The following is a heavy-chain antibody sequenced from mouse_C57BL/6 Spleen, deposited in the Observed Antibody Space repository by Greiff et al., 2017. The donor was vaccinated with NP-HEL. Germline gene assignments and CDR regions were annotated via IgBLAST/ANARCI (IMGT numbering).Heavy chain of an antibody. V-gene: IGHV1-26*01. CDR2: INPNNGGT. J-gene: IGHJ3*01. CDR3: ARSNWGGSFFAY. D-gene: IGHD4-1*01. CDR1: GYTFTDYY. Sequence: VQLQQSGPELVKPGASVKISCKASGYTFTDYYMNWVKQSHGKSLEWIGDINPNNGGTSYNQKFKGKATLTVDKSSSTAYMELRSLTSEDSAVYYCARSNWGGSFFAYWGQGTLVTVSA.